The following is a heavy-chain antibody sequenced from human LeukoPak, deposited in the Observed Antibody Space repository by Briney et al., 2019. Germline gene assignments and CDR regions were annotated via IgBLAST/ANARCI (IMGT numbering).Heavy chain of an antibody. Sequence: GGTLRLSCAASGFTFSSYGMSWVRQAPGQGLEWVSAISGSGSNTYYAGSVKGRFTISRDNSKNTLYLQMNSLRVEDTAVYYCAKKYSTGLDPWGQGTLVTVSS. CDR2: ISGSGSNT. CDR3: AKKYSTGLDP. V-gene: IGHV3-23*01. J-gene: IGHJ5*02. D-gene: IGHD1-26*01. CDR1: GFTFSSYG.